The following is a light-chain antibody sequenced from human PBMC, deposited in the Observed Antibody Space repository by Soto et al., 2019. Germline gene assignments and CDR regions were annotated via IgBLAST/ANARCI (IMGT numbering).Light chain of an antibody. Sequence: SYELTQPPSVSVAPGKTARITCGGINIGSKHVHWYQQKPGQAPVLVIYYDTDRPSGIPERFSGSNSGNTATLTISRVEAGDEADYYCHVWDSSRENPLFGGGTKLTVL. CDR1: NIGSKH. CDR3: HVWDSSRENPL. V-gene: IGLV3-21*04. CDR2: YDT. J-gene: IGLJ2*01.